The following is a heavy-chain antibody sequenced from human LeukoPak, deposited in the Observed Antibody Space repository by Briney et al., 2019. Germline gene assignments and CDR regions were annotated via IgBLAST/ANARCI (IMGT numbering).Heavy chain of an antibody. CDR1: GFTFSNYG. CDR2: ISYDGRVS. J-gene: IGHJ4*02. CDR3: AKSTAPCSRGSCYSALES. Sequence: PGGSLRLSCVASGFTFSNYGMQWVRQAPGKGLEWLTVISYDGRVSHYADSVKGRFTISRDNSENTLYLQMNSLRVEDTAIYYCAKSTAPCSRGSCYSALESWGQGTLVTVSS. V-gene: IGHV3-30*18. D-gene: IGHD2-15*01.